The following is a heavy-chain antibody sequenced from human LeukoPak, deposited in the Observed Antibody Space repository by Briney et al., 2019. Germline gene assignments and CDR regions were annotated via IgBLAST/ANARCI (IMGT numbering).Heavy chain of an antibody. CDR2: IYYSGST. V-gene: IGHV4-59*11. J-gene: IGHJ5*02. CDR3: AREGHIAARRQLRYNWFDP. Sequence: SETLSLTCTVSGGSISSHYWSWIRQPPGKGLEWIGYIYYSGSTNYNPSLKSRVTISVDTSKNQFSLKLSSVTAADTAVYYCAREGHIAARRQLRYNWFDPWGQGTLVTVSS. CDR1: GGSISSHY. D-gene: IGHD6-6*01.